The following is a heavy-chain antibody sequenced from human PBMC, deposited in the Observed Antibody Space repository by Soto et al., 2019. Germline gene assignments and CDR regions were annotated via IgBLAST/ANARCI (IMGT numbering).Heavy chain of an antibody. V-gene: IGHV3-23*01. CDR3: AKVQIAVVANGYGFDY. J-gene: IGHJ4*02. CDR1: GFSFSAYA. Sequence: EVQLLDSGGGLVQPGGSLRLSCAASGFSFSAYAMSWVRQAPGKGLEWVSSISGRGDTTYYGDSVKGRFTISRDNSKNALYLQMSTLRADDTAVYFCAKVQIAVVANGYGFDYWGQGTRVTVSS. CDR2: ISGRGDTT. D-gene: IGHD3-22*01.